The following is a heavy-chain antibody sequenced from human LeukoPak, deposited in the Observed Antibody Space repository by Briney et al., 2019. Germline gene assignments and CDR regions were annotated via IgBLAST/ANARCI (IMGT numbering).Heavy chain of an antibody. CDR1: GGSISGYH. Sequence: SETLSLTCNASGGSISGYHWSWIRQPPGKGLEWLGYICYSGSTNYNPSLKSRVTISVDTSKNQFSVRLSSVTAADTAVYYCARSATSRPLPDYWGQGTLVTVSS. V-gene: IGHV4-59*12. CDR3: ARSATSRPLPDY. J-gene: IGHJ4*02. CDR2: ICYSGST. D-gene: IGHD2-2*01.